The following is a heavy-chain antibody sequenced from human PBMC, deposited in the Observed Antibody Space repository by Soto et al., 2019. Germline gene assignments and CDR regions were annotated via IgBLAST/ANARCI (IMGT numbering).Heavy chain of an antibody. CDR1: GYSFTSYW. CDR3: ASVGYYYDSSGYYEFDY. Sequence: GESLKISCKGSGYSFTSYWISWVRQMRGKGLEWMGRIDPSDSYTNYSPSFQGHVTISADNSISTAYLQWSSLKASDTAMYYCASVGYYYDSSGYYEFDYWGQGTLVNVSS. V-gene: IGHV5-10-1*01. D-gene: IGHD3-22*01. J-gene: IGHJ4*02. CDR2: IDPSDSYT.